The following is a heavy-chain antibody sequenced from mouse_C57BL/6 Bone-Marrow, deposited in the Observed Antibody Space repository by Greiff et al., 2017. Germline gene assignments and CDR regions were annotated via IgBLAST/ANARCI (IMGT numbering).Heavy chain of an antibody. CDR3: ARRGITGGFYYYAMDY. D-gene: IGHD2-4*01. V-gene: IGHV2-2*01. J-gene: IGHJ4*01. CDR1: GFSLTSYG. Sequence: QVQLKESGPGLVQPSQSLSITCTVSGFSLTSYGVHWVRQSPGKGLEWLGVIWSGGSTDYNAAFISRLSISKDNSKSQVFFKMNSLQADDTAIYYWARRGITGGFYYYAMDYWGQGTSVTVSS. CDR2: IWSGGST.